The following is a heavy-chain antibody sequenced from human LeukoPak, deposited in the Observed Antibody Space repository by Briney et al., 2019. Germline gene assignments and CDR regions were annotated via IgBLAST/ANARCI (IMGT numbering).Heavy chain of an antibody. J-gene: IGHJ5*02. Sequence: SETLSLTCTVSGVSISSCSWSWIRQPPGKGLEWVGYINDSGNTKYSPSLKSRLTISRDTSKKQISLRLSSVTAADTAVYYCARHLTMSGSYPFDPWGQGTLVTVSS. CDR3: ARHLTMSGSYPFDP. D-gene: IGHD1-26*01. V-gene: IGHV4-59*08. CDR1: GVSISSCS. CDR2: INDSGNT.